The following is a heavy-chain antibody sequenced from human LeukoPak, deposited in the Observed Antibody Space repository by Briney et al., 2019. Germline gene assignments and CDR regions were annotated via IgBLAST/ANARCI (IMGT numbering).Heavy chain of an antibody. D-gene: IGHD6-13*01. Sequence: GGSLRLSCAASGFTFSSYAMSWVRQAPGKGLEWVSAISGSGGSTYYADSVKGRFTISRDNSKNTLYLQMNSLRAEDTAVYYCAKPFSSSWHPRGRYYFDYWGQGTLVTVSS. CDR2: ISGSGGST. J-gene: IGHJ4*02. CDR3: AKPFSSSWHPRGRYYFDY. V-gene: IGHV3-23*01. CDR1: GFTFSSYA.